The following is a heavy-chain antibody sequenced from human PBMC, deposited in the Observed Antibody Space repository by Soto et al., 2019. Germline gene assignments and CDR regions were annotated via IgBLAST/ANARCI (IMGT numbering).Heavy chain of an antibody. CDR3: AKRGSGSYFDY. Sequence: EVQLLESGGGLVQPGGSPRLSCAASGFTFSSYAMNWVRQAPGKGLEWVSVISGSGGSTYYADSVKGRFTISRDNSKNTLYLHMNSLRAEDTAVYYCAKRGSGSYFDYWGQGTLVTVSS. V-gene: IGHV3-23*01. D-gene: IGHD3-10*01. CDR1: GFTFSSYA. CDR2: ISGSGGST. J-gene: IGHJ4*02.